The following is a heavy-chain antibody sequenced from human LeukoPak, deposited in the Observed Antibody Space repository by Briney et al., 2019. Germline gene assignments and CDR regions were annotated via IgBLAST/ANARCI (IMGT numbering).Heavy chain of an antibody. CDR1: GFTFSSYS. Sequence: LSLSCAASGFTFSSYSMNWVRQAPGKGLEWIGSIYHSGSTYYNPSLKSRVTISVDTSKNQFSLKLRSVTAADTAVYYCARVVQSTDSSGFYLPEYFQHWGQGTLVTVSS. V-gene: IGHV4-38-2*01. CDR3: ARVVQSTDSSGFYLPEYFQH. D-gene: IGHD3-22*01. CDR2: IYHSGST. J-gene: IGHJ1*01.